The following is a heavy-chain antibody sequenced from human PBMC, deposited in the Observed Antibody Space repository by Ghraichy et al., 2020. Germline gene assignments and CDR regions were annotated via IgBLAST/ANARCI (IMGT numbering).Heavy chain of an antibody. CDR1: GYTFTGYY. CDR2: INPNSGGT. CDR3: ARVWDSSSLAGGLDP. V-gene: IGHV1-2*06. Sequence: ASVKVSCKASGYTFTGYYMHWVRQAPGQGLEWMGRINPNSGGTNYAQKFQGRVTMTRDTSISTAYMELSRLRSDDTAVYYCARVWDSSSLAGGLDPWGQGTLVTVSS. D-gene: IGHD6-13*01. J-gene: IGHJ5*02.